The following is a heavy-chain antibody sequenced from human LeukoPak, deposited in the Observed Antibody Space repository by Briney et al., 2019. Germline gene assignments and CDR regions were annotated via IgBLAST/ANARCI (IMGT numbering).Heavy chain of an antibody. CDR1: GYSFTTYW. V-gene: IGHV5-51*01. CDR3: ARGDSSSWYLYWFDP. J-gene: IGHJ5*02. CDR2: IYPDDSDT. D-gene: IGHD6-13*01. Sequence: GESLKISCKGSGYSFTTYWIAWVRQMPGKGLEWMGIIYPDDSDTKYNPSFQGQVTISADKSISTTYLQWSSLKASDTAMYYCARGDSSSWYLYWFDPWGQGTLVTVSS.